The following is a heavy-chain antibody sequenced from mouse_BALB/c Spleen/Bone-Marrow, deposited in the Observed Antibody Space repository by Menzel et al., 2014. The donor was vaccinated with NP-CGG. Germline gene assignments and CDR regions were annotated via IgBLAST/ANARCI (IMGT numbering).Heavy chain of an antibody. Sequence: VQLQQSGAELVRPGSSVKISCKASGYAFSVYWMNWVKQRPGQGLEWIGQIYPGDGDTNYNGKFKCRATLTADKSSNTAYMQLSSLTSEDSAVYFCARGGISVDYWGQGTTLTVSS. V-gene: IGHV1-80*01. CDR1: GYAFSVYW. CDR3: ARGGISVDY. CDR2: IYPGDGDT. J-gene: IGHJ2*01.